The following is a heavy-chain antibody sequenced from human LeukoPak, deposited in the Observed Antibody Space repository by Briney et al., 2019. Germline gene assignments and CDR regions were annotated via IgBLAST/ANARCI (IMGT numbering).Heavy chain of an antibody. CDR2: ISSSSSYI. D-gene: IGHD1-26*01. J-gene: IGHJ3*02. V-gene: IGHV3-21*01. Sequence: GGSLRLSCAASGFTFSSYSMNWVRQAPGKGLEWVSSISSSSSYIYYADSVKGRFTISRDNAKNSLYLQMNSLRAEDTAVYYCARLIVGATRLGAFDIWGQGTMVTVSS. CDR1: GFTFSSYS. CDR3: ARLIVGATRLGAFDI.